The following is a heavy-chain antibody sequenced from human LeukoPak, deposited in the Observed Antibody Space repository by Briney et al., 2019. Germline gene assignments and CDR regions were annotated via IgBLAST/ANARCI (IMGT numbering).Heavy chain of an antibody. J-gene: IGHJ4*02. CDR1: GYTFTNYG. CDR2: ISGYSGNT. CDR3: ARDSRIAVARYGVTGDY. V-gene: IGHV1-18*01. D-gene: IGHD6-19*01. Sequence: ASVQVSCKASGYTFTNYGIIWARQAPGQGLEWMGWISGYSGNTNYAQKFQGRVTMTKDTSTNTVYMDLRSLRSDDTAVYYCARDSRIAVARYGVTGDYWGQGTLVTVSS.